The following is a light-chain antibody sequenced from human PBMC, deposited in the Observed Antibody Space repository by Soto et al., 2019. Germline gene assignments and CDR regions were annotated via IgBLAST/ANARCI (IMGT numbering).Light chain of an antibody. Sequence: QSVLTQPASVSGSPGQSITISCTGTDRDIGAYDYVSWYQQHPGKVPKLIIYDVTYRPSGVSSRFSGSKSGNTASLTISGLQADDEADYYCNSFTTTSTQVFGTGTKV. V-gene: IGLV2-14*03. CDR2: DVT. J-gene: IGLJ1*01. CDR1: DRDIGAYDY. CDR3: NSFTTTSTQV.